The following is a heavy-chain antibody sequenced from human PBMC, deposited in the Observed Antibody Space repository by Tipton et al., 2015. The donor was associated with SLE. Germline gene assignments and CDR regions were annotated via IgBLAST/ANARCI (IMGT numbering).Heavy chain of an antibody. CDR2: IYYSGST. CDR1: GGSISSYY. D-gene: IGHD1-26*01. J-gene: IGHJ4*02. CDR3: ARQDSGNYYPCDY. Sequence: TLSLTCTVSGGSISSYYWSWIRQPPGKGLAWIGSIYYSGSTNYHPSLKSRVTISVDTSKNLFSVKLTSVTAADTAVYYCARQDSGNYYPCDYWGQRTLVTVSS. V-gene: IGHV4-59*08.